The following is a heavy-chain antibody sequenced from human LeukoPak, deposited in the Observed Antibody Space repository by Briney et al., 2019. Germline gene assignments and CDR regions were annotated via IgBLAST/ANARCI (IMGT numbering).Heavy chain of an antibody. J-gene: IGHJ3*02. Sequence: ESLKISCEASIYTFTDYWIGWVRQMPGKGLEWMGIIYPGDSKTIYSPSFQGQVTFSADKSISTAYVQWTSLTASDTAMYYCARRGVKDNFDIWGQGTMVTVSS. V-gene: IGHV5-51*01. CDR2: IYPGDSKT. CDR1: IYTFTDYW. D-gene: IGHD2-15*01. CDR3: ARRGVKDNFDI.